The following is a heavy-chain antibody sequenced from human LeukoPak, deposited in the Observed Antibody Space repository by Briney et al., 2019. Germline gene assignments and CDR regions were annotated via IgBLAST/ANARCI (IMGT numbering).Heavy chain of an antibody. Sequence: ASVKVSCKASGYTFTSYAMHWVRQAPGQRLEWMGWINAGNGNTKYSQKFQGRVTMTTDTSTSTAYMELRSLRSDDTAVYYCARDVEYDILTGPGDYWGQGTLVTVSS. J-gene: IGHJ4*02. CDR2: INAGNGNT. CDR3: ARDVEYDILTGPGDY. V-gene: IGHV1-3*01. CDR1: GYTFTSYA. D-gene: IGHD3-9*01.